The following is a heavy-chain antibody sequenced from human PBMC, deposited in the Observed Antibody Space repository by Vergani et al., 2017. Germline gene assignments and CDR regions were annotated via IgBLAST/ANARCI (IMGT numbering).Heavy chain of an antibody. CDR2: IYYSGST. CDR3: ARIYTTGTTRFDY. Sequence: QVQLQESGPGLVQPSETLSLTCTVSGGSISSHYWSWIRQPPGKGLEWIGYIYYSGSTNYNPSLKSRVTISVDTSKNQFSLKLSAVTAADTAVYYCARIYTTGTTRFDYWGQGTLVTVSS. D-gene: IGHD1-1*01. J-gene: IGHJ4*02. CDR1: GGSISSHY. V-gene: IGHV4-59*11.